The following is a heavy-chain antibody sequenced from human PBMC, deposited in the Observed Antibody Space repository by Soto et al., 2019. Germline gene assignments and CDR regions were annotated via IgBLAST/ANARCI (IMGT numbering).Heavy chain of an antibody. V-gene: IGHV1-18*01. CDR2: INNYSGNT. J-gene: IGHJ5*02. CDR3: ARTYYYGSGTHYRFDP. Sequence: QVEVVQSGAEVKKPGASVKVSCGTSGYTFSSYGTNWVRQAPGHGLEWMGWINNYSGNTKYAQRFQGRITMSTGTSTSTAYMEVRGLTYDDTAVYYCARTYYYGSGTHYRFDPWGQGTLVTVSS. D-gene: IGHD3-10*01. CDR1: GYTFSSYG.